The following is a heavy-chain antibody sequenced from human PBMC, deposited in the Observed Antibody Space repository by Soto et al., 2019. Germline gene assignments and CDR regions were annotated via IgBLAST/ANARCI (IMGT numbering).Heavy chain of an antibody. J-gene: IGHJ4*02. V-gene: IGHV5-10-1*01. CDR3: ARQIYDSDTGPNFQYYFVS. D-gene: IGHD3-22*01. CDR1: GYSFAGYW. CDR2: IDPSDSQT. Sequence: GESLKISCKGSGYSFAGYWIIWVRQKPGKGLEWMGRIDPSDSQTYYSPSFRGHVTISVTKSITTVFLQWSSLRASDTAMYYCARQIYDSDTGPNFQYYFVSWGQGTPVTVSS.